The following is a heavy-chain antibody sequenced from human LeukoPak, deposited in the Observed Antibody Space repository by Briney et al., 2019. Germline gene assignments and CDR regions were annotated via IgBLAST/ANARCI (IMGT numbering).Heavy chain of an antibody. CDR3: ARVWCNIAVADYNWFDL. CDR2: MNPIRGNA. V-gene: IGHV1-8*01. D-gene: IGHD6-19*01. Sequence: ASPRPSCAASVYTSTSYVINWVRQATGQGVEWVGWMNPIRGNAAYAQKFQYRVPMTRYTTISTAYMELSCLRSEDTAVYYCARVWCNIAVADYNWFDLGGQGTLVTVSS. J-gene: IGHJ5*02. CDR1: VYTSTSYV.